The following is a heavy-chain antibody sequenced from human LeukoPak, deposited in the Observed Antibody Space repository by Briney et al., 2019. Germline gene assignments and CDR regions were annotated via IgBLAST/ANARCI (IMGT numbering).Heavy chain of an antibody. J-gene: IGHJ4*02. Sequence: SQTLSLTCTVSGGSISSGGYYWSWIRQPPGKGLEWIGYIYHSGSTYYNPSLKSRVTISVDRSKNQFSLKLSSVTAADTAVYYCARDFGEDYDGNSLDFDYWGQGTLVTVSS. V-gene: IGHV4-30-2*01. CDR3: ARDFGEDYDGNSLDFDY. D-gene: IGHD4-23*01. CDR1: GGSISSGGYY. CDR2: IYHSGST.